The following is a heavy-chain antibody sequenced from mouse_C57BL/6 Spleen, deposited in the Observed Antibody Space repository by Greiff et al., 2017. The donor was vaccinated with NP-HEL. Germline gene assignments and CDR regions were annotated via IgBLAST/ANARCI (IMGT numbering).Heavy chain of an antibody. CDR1: GFSLTSYG. D-gene: IGHD1-2*01. V-gene: IGHV2-5*01. Sequence: QVQLKQSGPGLVQPSQSLSITCTVSGFSLTSYGVHWVRQSPGKGLEWLGVIWRGGSTDYNAAFMSRLSITKDNSTSQVFFKMNSLQADDTAIYYWSKNHYYAPYYFDYWGQGTTLTVSS. CDR2: IWRGGST. J-gene: IGHJ2*01. CDR3: SKNHYYAPYYFDY.